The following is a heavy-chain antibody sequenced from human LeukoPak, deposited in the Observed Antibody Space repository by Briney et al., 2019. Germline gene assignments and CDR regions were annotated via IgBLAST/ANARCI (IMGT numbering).Heavy chain of an antibody. V-gene: IGHV4-34*01. CDR3: AKNCDP. CDR1: GGSFSGYY. CDR2: IRHSGST. J-gene: IGHJ2*01. Sequence: SETLSLTCAVYGGSFSGYYWSWIRQPPGKGLEWIGEIRHSGSTNSNPSLKMRVTVSVNTSKNHFSLKLRSVTAADTAVYFFAKNCDPRGRGTLVTVSS.